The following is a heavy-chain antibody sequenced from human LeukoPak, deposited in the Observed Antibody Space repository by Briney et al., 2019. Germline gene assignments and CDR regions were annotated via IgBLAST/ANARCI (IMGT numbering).Heavy chain of an antibody. CDR3: AAHNFHDFWSAYWAY. CDR1: GFTFSGYG. CDR2: ISFDGSNE. V-gene: IGHV3-30*03. Sequence: PGGSLRLSCAASGFTFSGYGMHWVRQAPGKGLEWVAVISFDGSNEYYADSVKGRFTISRGNSVNTLYLQMNSLRAEDTAVYHCAAHNFHDFWSAYWAYWGQGTLVTVSS. D-gene: IGHD3-3*01. J-gene: IGHJ4*02.